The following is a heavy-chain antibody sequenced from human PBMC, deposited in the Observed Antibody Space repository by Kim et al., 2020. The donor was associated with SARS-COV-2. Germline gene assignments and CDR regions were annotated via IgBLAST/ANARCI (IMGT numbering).Heavy chain of an antibody. CDR1: GFTFTDYS. J-gene: IGHJ6*01. D-gene: IGHD2-15*01. Sequence: GGSLRLSCAASGFTFTDYSMNWVRQAPGKGLEWVASISSSLTYKYYADSVKGRFAISRDNAQKSLSLQMASLRAEDTAFYYCARDGGYCSGGTCDYYYY. CDR2: ISSSLTYK. V-gene: IGHV3-21*01. CDR3: ARDGGYCSGGTCDYYYY.